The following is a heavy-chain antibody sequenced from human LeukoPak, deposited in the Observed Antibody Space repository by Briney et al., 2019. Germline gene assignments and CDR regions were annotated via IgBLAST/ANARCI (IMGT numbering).Heavy chain of an antibody. CDR3: ARDGDGYNLRYFDY. D-gene: IGHD5-24*01. CDR2: INPSGGST. Sequence: AAVQVSRKESGYTFTSYYMHWVRQPPGQGLEWMGLINPSGGSTSYAQKFQGRVTMTRDISPSTVYMELSSMRSEDTAVYYGARDGDGYNLRYFDYWGQGTLVTVSS. CDR1: GYTFTSYY. J-gene: IGHJ4*02. V-gene: IGHV1-46*01.